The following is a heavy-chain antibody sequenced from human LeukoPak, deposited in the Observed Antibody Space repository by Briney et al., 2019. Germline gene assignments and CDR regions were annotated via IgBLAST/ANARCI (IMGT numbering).Heavy chain of an antibody. CDR3: SRESGPFCPFGH. V-gene: IGHV4-4*02. CDR2: ISLAGRT. J-gene: IGHJ4*02. CDR1: GGSITTTNY. Sequence: PSETLSLTCGVSGGSITTTNYWSWVRQPPGGGLEWIGEISLAGRTRYNPSLQSRVHISIDESKNHLYLNLASVTAADTAVYYCSRESGPFCPFGHWGRGTLVAVTS. D-gene: IGHD1-26*01.